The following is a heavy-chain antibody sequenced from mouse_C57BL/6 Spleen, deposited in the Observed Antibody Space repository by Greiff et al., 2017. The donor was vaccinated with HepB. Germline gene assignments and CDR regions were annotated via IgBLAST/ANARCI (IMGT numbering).Heavy chain of an antibody. CDR3: ARSSMVTGVYYFDY. CDR1: GYTFTNYW. CDR2: IYPGGGYT. V-gene: IGHV1-63*01. Sequence: VKLVESGAELVRPGTSVKMSCKASGYTFTNYWIGWAKQRPGHGLEWIGDIYPGGGYTNYNEKFKGKATLTADKSSSTAYMQFSSLTSEDSAIYYCARSSMVTGVYYFDYWGQGTTLTVSS. D-gene: IGHD2-2*01. J-gene: IGHJ2*01.